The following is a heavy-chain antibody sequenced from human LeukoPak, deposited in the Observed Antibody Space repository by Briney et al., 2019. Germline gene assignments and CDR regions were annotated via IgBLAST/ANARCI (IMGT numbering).Heavy chain of an antibody. CDR2: IKQDGSEK. D-gene: IGHD6-6*01. V-gene: IGHV3-7*01. CDR3: ATDPTYSNSGSG. CDR1: GFTFRSYW. Sequence: GGSLRLSCAASGFTFRSYWMSWVRQAPGKGLEWVAHIKQDGSEKYYVDSVKSRFTISRDNAKYSLYLQMNSLRDEDTAVYYCATDPTYSNSGSGWGQGTLVTVSS. J-gene: IGHJ4*02.